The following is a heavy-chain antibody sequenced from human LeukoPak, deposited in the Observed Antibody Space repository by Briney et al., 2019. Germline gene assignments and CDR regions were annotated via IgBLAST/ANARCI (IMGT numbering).Heavy chain of an antibody. D-gene: IGHD3-10*01. Sequence: GGSLRLSCAASGFIFRSYAMSWVRQAPGKGLEWVSSISGSGTSTYYADSVKGRFTISRDNSKNTLYLQMNSLRAEDTAVYYCARAPQITMVRGDDAFDIWGQGTMVTVSS. CDR1: GFIFRSYA. CDR2: ISGSGTST. CDR3: ARAPQITMVRGDDAFDI. V-gene: IGHV3-23*01. J-gene: IGHJ3*02.